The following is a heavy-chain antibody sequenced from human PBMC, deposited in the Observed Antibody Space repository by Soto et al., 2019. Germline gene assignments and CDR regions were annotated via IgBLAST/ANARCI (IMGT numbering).Heavy chain of an antibody. D-gene: IGHD6-6*01. Sequence: SETLSLTCAVYGGSFSGYYWSWIRQPPGKGLEWIGEINHSGSTNYNPSRKSRVTISVDTSKNQFSLKLSSVTAADTAVYYCASEDSSPDAFDIWGQGTMVTVSS. J-gene: IGHJ3*02. CDR2: INHSGST. V-gene: IGHV4-34*01. CDR1: GGSFSGYY. CDR3: ASEDSSPDAFDI.